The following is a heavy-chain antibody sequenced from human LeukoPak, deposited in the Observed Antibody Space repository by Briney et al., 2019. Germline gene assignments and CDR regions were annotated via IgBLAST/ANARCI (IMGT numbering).Heavy chain of an antibody. V-gene: IGHV3-30-3*01. CDR3: AKDSYYDFWSGLGP. D-gene: IGHD3-3*01. J-gene: IGHJ5*02. CDR1: GFTFSSYA. CDR2: ISYDGSNK. Sequence: GGSLRLSCAASGFTFSSYAMHWVRQAPGKGLDWVAVISYDGSNKYYADSVKGRLTISRDNSKNTLYVQMNSLRADDTAVYYCAKDSYYDFWSGLGPWGQGTLVTVSS.